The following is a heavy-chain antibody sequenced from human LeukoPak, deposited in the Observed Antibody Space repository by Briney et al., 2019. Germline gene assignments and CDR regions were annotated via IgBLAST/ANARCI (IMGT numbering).Heavy chain of an antibody. CDR1: GGTFSSYA. D-gene: IGHD6-13*01. CDR3: ARSQKYSSSWYRTYYYYYGMNV. V-gene: IGHV1-69*04. CDR2: IIPILGIA. J-gene: IGHJ6*02. Sequence: SVKVSCKASGGTFSSYAISWVRQAPGQGLEWMGRIIPILGIANYAQKFQGRVTITADESTSTAYMELSSLRSEDTAVYYCARSQKYSSSWYRTYYYYYGMNVWGQGTTVTVSS.